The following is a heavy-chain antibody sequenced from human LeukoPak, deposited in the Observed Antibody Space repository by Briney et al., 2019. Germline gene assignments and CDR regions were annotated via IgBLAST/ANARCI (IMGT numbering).Heavy chain of an antibody. Sequence: GASVKVSCKASGYTFTSYDINWVRQATGQGLEWMGWMNPNSGNTGYAQKLQGRVTMTTDTSTSTAYMELRSLRSDDTAVYYCARVLIVVVPAAIPKAAEYFQHWGQGTLVTVSS. CDR1: GYTFTSYD. J-gene: IGHJ1*01. D-gene: IGHD2-2*02. CDR3: ARVLIVVVPAAIPKAAEYFQH. CDR2: MNPNSGNT. V-gene: IGHV1-8*02.